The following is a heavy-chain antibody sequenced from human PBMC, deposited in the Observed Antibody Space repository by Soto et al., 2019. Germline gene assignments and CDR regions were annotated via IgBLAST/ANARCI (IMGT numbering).Heavy chain of an antibody. J-gene: IGHJ4*02. CDR2: ISSSASYI. CDR1: GFTFSAYN. D-gene: IGHD6-13*01. Sequence: ELKLVESGGGLVKPGGSLRLSCGASGFTFSAYNMNWVRQTAGGGLEWVASISSSASYISYADSVEGRINISRDNSNYSLFLQLNSLRVEDTAVYYCARDPLAYSGSWYFDYWGQGTPVTVSS. V-gene: IGHV3-21*01. CDR3: ARDPLAYSGSWYFDY.